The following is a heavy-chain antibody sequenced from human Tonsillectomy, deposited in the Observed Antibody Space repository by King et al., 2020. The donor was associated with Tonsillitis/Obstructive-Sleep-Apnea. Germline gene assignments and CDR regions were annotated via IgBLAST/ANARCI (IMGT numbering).Heavy chain of an antibody. D-gene: IGHD6-13*01. CDR3: AKDRSRSWTFDY. V-gene: IGHV3-30*18. Sequence: VQLVDSGGGVVQPGRSLRLSCAASGFTFSSYGMHWVRQAPGKGLEWVAIISYDGSKIYYADSVKGRFTISRDNSKNTLYLQMNSLRGEDTAVYYCAKDRSRSWTFDYWGQGTLVTVSS. CDR1: GFTFSSYG. J-gene: IGHJ4*02. CDR2: ISYDGSKI.